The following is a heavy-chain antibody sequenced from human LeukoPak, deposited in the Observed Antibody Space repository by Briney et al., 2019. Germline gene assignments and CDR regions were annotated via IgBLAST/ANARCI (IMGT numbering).Heavy chain of an antibody. Sequence: GGSLRLSCAASGFTVSSNYMSWVRQAPGKGLEWVSVIYSGDGAYYADSVKGRFTVSRDNSKNTLYLQMNSLRAEDTAVYYCARHSSGPSYWGQGTLVTVSS. V-gene: IGHV3-53*01. CDR1: GFTVSSNY. J-gene: IGHJ4*02. CDR2: IYSGDGA. CDR3: ARHSSGPSY. D-gene: IGHD1-26*01.